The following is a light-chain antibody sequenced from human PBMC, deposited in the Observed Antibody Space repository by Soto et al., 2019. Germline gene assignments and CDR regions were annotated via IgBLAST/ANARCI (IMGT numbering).Light chain of an antibody. CDR3: QQYDNLPIS. CDR2: DAY. Sequence: DIQMTQSPSSLSASVVDRVTITCQASQDIYNYLNWYQQKPGKAPKLLISDAYNLETGVPSRLSGNGSETDYTFSINSLKPQDIATYYCQQYDNLPISLGQGTGLEIK. V-gene: IGKV1-33*01. J-gene: IGKJ5*01. CDR1: QDIYNY.